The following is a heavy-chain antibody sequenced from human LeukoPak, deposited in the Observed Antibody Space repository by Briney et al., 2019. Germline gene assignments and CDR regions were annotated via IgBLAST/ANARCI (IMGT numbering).Heavy chain of an antibody. J-gene: IGHJ3*02. CDR3: ARDLEQLVPSPHAFDI. Sequence: GASVKVSCKASGYTFTSYGISWVRQAPGQGLEWMGWISAYNGNTNYAQKLQGRVTMTTDTSTSTAYMELRSLRSDDTAVYYCARDLEQLVPSPHAFDIWGQGTMVTVSP. V-gene: IGHV1-18*01. CDR1: GYTFTSYG. D-gene: IGHD6-13*01. CDR2: ISAYNGNT.